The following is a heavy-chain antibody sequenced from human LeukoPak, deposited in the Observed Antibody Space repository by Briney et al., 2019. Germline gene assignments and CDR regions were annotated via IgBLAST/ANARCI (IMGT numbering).Heavy chain of an antibody. V-gene: IGHV3-73*01. J-gene: IGHJ5*02. D-gene: IGHD3-3*01. CDR1: GFTFSGSA. CDR3: ARDGDRSGYYMGMYNWFDP. CDR2: IRSKANSYAT. Sequence: GGSLRLSCAASGFTFSGSAMHWVRQASGKGLEWVGRIRSKANSYATAYAASVKGRFTISRDDSKNTAYLQMNSLRAEDTAVYYCARDGDRSGYYMGMYNWFDPWGQGTLVTVSS.